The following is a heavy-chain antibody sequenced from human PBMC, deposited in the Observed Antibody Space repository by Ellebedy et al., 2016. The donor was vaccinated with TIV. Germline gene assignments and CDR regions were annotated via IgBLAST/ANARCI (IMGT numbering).Heavy chain of an antibody. CDR3: ARDNWMSGERRSSCFDC. CDR2: TSYDGTDE. CDR1: GFTFSGYA. J-gene: IGHJ4*02. Sequence: GESLKISXTTSGFTFSGYAMSWVRQAPGKGLEWVAVTSYDGTDEYFADSVKGRFTISRDYSKNMLYLQMNSLRAEDTAVYYCARDNWMSGERRSSCFDCWGQGTLVTVSS. D-gene: IGHD7-27*01. V-gene: IGHV3-30*03.